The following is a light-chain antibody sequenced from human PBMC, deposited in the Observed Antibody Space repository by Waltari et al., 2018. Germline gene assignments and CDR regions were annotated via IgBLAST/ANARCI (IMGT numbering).Light chain of an antibody. CDR3: QQYSTFPPT. CDR2: AAS. J-gene: IGKJ4*01. CDR1: QAIRPF. V-gene: IGKV1-16*02. Sequence: DIQMTQSPSALSPSVGDIVMLTCRASQAIRPFLAWFQLKPGKAPKSLIYAASTLQTGVSSNFSGSGSGTDFTLTISSLQPGDCATYYCQQYSTFPPTFGGGTRVEI.